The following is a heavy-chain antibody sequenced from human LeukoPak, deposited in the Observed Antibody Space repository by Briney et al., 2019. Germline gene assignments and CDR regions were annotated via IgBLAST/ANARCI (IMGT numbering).Heavy chain of an antibody. V-gene: IGHV3-48*01. J-gene: IGHJ4*02. CDR2: ISSGGSTI. CDR1: GLTFRTYS. CDR3: ARDTYGSGNSYNAPLDY. Sequence: GGSLRLSCAASGLTFRTYSMNWVRQAPGKWLEWVSYISSGGSTIYYADSVKGRFTISRDNAKNSLYLQTNSLRAEDTAMYYCARDTYGSGNSYNAPLDYWGQGTLVTVSS. D-gene: IGHD3-10*01.